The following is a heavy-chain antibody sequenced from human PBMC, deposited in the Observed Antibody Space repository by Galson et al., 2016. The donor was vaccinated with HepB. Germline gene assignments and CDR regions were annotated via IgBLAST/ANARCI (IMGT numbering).Heavy chain of an antibody. CDR2: INHSGRT. CDR3: ARGGATPMVLTY. J-gene: IGHJ4*02. D-gene: IGHD5-18*01. Sequence: ETLSLTCAVYGGSFSGHYWSWVRQPPGKGLEWIGEINHSGRTNYNPSLKSRVAILVDTSKNQFSLMLTSVTAADTAVYYCARGGATPMVLTYWGQGTLVTVSS. V-gene: IGHV4-34*01. CDR1: GGSFSGHY.